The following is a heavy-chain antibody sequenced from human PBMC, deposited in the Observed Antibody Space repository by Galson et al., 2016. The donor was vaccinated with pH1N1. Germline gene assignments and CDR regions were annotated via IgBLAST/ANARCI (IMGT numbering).Heavy chain of an antibody. CDR2: INLHNGDT. CDR3: ATETGSSGMDV. CDR1: GFTFTGYH. D-gene: IGHD3-10*01. V-gene: IGHV1-2*02. Sequence: SVKVSCKASGFTFTGYHMHWVRQAPGQGLEWMGWINLHNGDTNFAQKFQGRVTMTRDTSMNTAYMELSDLRFDDTAVYYCATETGSSGMDVWDQGTTVTVSS. J-gene: IGHJ6*02.